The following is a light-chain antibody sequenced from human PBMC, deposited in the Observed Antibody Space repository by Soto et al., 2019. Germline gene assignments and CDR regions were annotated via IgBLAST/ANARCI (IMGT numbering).Light chain of an antibody. CDR2: QAS. CDR1: QSIDYW. Sequence: DIQMTQSPSTLSASVGDRVTITCRASQSIDYWLAWYQQKPGKAPNLLIYQASTLETGVPSRFSGSGSGTEFTLTISSLQPDDSATYYCQQYNSVSQTFGQGTKVEIK. J-gene: IGKJ1*01. CDR3: QQYNSVSQT. V-gene: IGKV1-5*03.